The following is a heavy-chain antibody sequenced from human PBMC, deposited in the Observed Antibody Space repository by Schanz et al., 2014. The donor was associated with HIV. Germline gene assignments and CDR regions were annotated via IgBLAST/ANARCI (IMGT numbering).Heavy chain of an antibody. CDR2: ISGSGDDT. V-gene: IGHV3-23*01. D-gene: IGHD3-10*01. CDR3: AKGQRGIVRGDIDY. Sequence: VQLLESGGGLVQPGGSLRLSCVTSGFTFRDYAMSWVRQAPGKGLEWVSVISGSGDDTYYADSVKGRLTISRDNSKNTLYLQMNSLRAEDTAVYYCAKGQRGIVRGDIDYWGQGTLVTVSS. J-gene: IGHJ4*02. CDR1: GFTFRDYA.